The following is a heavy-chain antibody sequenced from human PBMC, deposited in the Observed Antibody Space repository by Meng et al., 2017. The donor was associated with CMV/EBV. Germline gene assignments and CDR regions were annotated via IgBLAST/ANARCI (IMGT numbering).Heavy chain of an antibody. V-gene: IGHV1-2*02. D-gene: IGHD3-10*01. CDR3: ARVGGCESFDY. CDR1: GYTFTGYY. CDR2: INPNSGGT. Sequence: ASVKVSCKASGYTFTGYYMHWLRQAPGQGLEWMGWINPNSGGTNYAQKFQGRVTMTRDTSISTAYMELSSLRSEDTAVYYCARVGGCESFDYWGQGTLVTVSS. J-gene: IGHJ4*02.